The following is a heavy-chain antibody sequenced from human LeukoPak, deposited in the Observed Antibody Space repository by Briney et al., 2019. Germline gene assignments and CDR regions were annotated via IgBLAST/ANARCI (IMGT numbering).Heavy chain of an antibody. CDR1: GGSISGYY. V-gene: IGHV4-59*01. D-gene: IGHD6-13*01. CDR2: IYYSGST. CDR3: ARGCSAGTPHNWFDP. J-gene: IGHJ5*02. Sequence: SSETLSLTCTVSGGSISGYYWSWIRQPPGKGLEWIGYIYYSGSTNYNPSLKSRVTISVDTSKNQFSLKLSSVTAADTAVYYCARGCSAGTPHNWFDPWGQGTLVTVSS.